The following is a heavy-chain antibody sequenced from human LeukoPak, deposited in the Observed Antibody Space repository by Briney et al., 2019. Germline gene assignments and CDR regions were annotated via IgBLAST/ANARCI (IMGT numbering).Heavy chain of an antibody. J-gene: IGHJ4*02. CDR3: ARGPPDPEGFDY. CDR1: GGSISSYY. Sequence: SETLSLTCTVSGGSISSYYWSWIRQPPGKGLEWIGYIYYSGSTNYNPSLKSRVTISVDTSKNQFSLKLSSVTAADTAVYYCARGPPDPEGFDYWGQGTLVTVSS. V-gene: IGHV4-59*01. CDR2: IYYSGST.